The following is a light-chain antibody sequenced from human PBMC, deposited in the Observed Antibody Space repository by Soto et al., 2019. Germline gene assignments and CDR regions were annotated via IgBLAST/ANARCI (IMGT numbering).Light chain of an antibody. Sequence: QSVLTQPPSASGSPGQSVTISCTGTNSDVGGYDYVSWYQQHPGKAPKLMIYEVAKRPSGVPDRFSGSKSGNTASLTVSGLQAEDEADYYCSSHADSYNWVFGGGTKLPS. V-gene: IGLV2-8*01. CDR3: SSHADSYNWV. J-gene: IGLJ3*02. CDR1: NSDVGGYDY. CDR2: EVA.